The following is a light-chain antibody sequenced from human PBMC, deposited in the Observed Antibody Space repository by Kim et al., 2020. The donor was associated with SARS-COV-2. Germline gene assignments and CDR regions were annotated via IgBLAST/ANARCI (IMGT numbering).Light chain of an antibody. CDR1: SSDVDDYNY. CDR2: EVT. V-gene: IGLV2-14*01. J-gene: IGLJ3*02. CDR3: SSYTSSSGLMV. Sequence: QSITLSCTGTSSDVDDYNYVSWYQQHPGKAPKLMIYEVTKRPSGVSYRFSGSKSSNTASLTISGLQAEDEADYYCSSYTSSSGLMVFGGGTQLTVL.